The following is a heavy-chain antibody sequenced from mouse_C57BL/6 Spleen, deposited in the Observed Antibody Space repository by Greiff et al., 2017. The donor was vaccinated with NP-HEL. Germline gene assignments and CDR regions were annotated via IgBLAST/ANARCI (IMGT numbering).Heavy chain of an antibody. D-gene: IGHD1-1*01. Sequence: VQLQQSGPELVKPGASVKISCKASGYSFTDYNMNWVKQSNGKSLEWIGVINPNYGTTSYNQKFKGKATLTVDQSYSTAYMLLNSMTSEDSAVYYSERNPCGNYGYFDVWGTGTTVTVSS. CDR3: ERNPCGNYGYFDV. V-gene: IGHV1-39*01. J-gene: IGHJ1*03. CDR2: INPNYGTT. CDR1: GYSFTDYN.